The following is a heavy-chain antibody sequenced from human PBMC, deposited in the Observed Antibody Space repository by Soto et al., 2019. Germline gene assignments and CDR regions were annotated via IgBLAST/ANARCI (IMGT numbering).Heavy chain of an antibody. J-gene: IGHJ5*02. CDR2: INHSGST. CDR1: GGSFSGYY. CDR3: ARGRKQWLALNNWFDP. V-gene: IGHV4-34*01. D-gene: IGHD6-19*01. Sequence: TSETLSLTCAVYGGSFSGYYWSWIRQPPGKGLEWIGEINHSGSTNYNPSLKSRVTISVDTSKNQFSLKLSSVTAADTAVYYCARGRKQWLALNNWFDPWGQGTLVTVSS.